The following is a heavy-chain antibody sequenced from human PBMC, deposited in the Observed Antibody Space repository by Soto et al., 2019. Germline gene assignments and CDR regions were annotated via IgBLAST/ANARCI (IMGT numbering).Heavy chain of an antibody. D-gene: IGHD5-12*01. Sequence: SETLSLTCTVSGGSISSSSYYWGWSRQPPGKGLEWIGSIYYSGSTYYNPSLKSRVTISVDTSKNQFSLKLSSVTASDTAVYYCARRFRSRLRFGHWFDPWGQGTLVTV. CDR3: ARRFRSRLRFGHWFDP. V-gene: IGHV4-39*01. CDR1: GGSISSSSYY. CDR2: IYYSGST. J-gene: IGHJ5*02.